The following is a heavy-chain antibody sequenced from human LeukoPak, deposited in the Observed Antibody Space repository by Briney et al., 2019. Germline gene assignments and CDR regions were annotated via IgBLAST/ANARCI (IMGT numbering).Heavy chain of an antibody. CDR3: ARLQGDYDILTGYPEYYFDY. V-gene: IGHV3-21*01. CDR1: GFTFSSYS. J-gene: IGHJ4*02. Sequence: GGSLRLSCAASGFTFSSYSMNWVRQAPGEGLEWVSSISSSSSYIYYADSVKGRFTISRDNAKNSLYLQMNSLRAEDTAVYYCARLQGDYDILTGYPEYYFDYWGQGTLVTVSS. D-gene: IGHD3-9*01. CDR2: ISSSSSYI.